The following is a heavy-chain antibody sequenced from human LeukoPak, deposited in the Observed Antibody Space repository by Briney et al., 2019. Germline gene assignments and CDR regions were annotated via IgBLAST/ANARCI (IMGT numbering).Heavy chain of an antibody. D-gene: IGHD6-6*01. CDR2: IRYDGSNK. CDR1: GFTSSSYG. Sequence: GGSLRLSCAASGFTSSSYGMHWVRQAPGKGLEWVAFIRYDGSNKYYADSVKGRFTISRDNSKNTLYLQMNSLRAEDTAVYYCAKDFSSSAYFDYWGQGTLVTVSS. CDR3: AKDFSSSAYFDY. J-gene: IGHJ4*02. V-gene: IGHV3-30*02.